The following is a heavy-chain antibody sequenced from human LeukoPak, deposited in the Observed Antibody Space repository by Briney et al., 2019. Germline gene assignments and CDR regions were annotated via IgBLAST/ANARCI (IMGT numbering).Heavy chain of an antibody. V-gene: IGHV1-8*01. CDR2: MNPNSGNT. CDR3: ARKTRRAAVAANNWFDP. Sequence: ASVKVSCKASGYTFTSYDINWVRQATGQGLEWMGWMNPNSGNTGYAQKFQGRVTMTRNTSISTAYMELSSLRSEDTAVYYCARKTRRAAVAANNWFDPWGQGTLVTVSS. CDR1: GYTFTSYD. J-gene: IGHJ5*02. D-gene: IGHD6-19*01.